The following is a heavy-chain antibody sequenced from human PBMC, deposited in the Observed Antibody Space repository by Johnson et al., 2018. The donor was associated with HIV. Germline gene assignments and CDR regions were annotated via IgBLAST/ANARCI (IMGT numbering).Heavy chain of an antibody. CDR1: GFTFGDYA. CDR3: AKDRGSYYFYAFDI. V-gene: IGHV3-23*03. Sequence: VQLVESGGGLVQPGRSLRLSCTASGFTFGDYAMSWVRQAPGKGLEWVSVIYSGGSTYYADSVKGRFTISRDNSKNTLYLQMNSLRAEDTAVYYCAKDRGSYYFYAFDIWGQGTMVTVSS. D-gene: IGHD1-26*01. J-gene: IGHJ3*02. CDR2: IYSGGST.